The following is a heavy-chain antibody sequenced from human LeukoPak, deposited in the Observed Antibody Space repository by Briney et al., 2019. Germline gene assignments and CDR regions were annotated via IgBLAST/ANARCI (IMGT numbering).Heavy chain of an antibody. CDR1: GYTFTGYY. CDR2: INPNSGGT. D-gene: IGHD2-21*02. J-gene: IGHJ4*02. Sequence: ASVKVSCKASGYTFTGYYMHWVRQAPGQGLEWMGWINPNSGGTNYAQKFQGRVTMTRDTSISTAYMELSRLSSDDTAVYYCARDIKTEVTPIDYWGQGTLVTVSS. V-gene: IGHV1-2*02. CDR3: ARDIKTEVTPIDY.